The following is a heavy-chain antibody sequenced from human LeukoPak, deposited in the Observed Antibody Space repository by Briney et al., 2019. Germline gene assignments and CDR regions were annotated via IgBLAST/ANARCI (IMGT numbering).Heavy chain of an antibody. CDR1: GGSISSYY. D-gene: IGHD1-26*01. V-gene: IGHV4-59*08. Sequence: SETLSLTCTVSGGSISSYYWSWIRQPPGKGVEWIGYIYYSGSTNYNPSLKSRVTISVDTSKNQFSLKLSSVTAADTAVYYCARHIKVGADAFDIWGQGTMVTVSS. CDR3: ARHIKVGADAFDI. J-gene: IGHJ3*02. CDR2: IYYSGST.